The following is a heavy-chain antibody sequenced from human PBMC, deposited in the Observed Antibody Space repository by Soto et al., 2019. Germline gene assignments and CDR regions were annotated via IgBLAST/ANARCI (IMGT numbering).Heavy chain of an antibody. CDR2: ISHSGST. D-gene: IGHD5-18*01. Sequence: TSETLSLTCTVSGGSISSSGYYWSWIRQHPGKGLEWIGYISHSGSTYYNPSLKSRVTISLDTCKNQFSLYLQMNSLKTEDTAVYYCSHGYYQYFESWGQGTLVTVSS. CDR1: GGSISSSGYY. J-gene: IGHJ4*02. CDR3: SHGYYQYFES. V-gene: IGHV4-31*03.